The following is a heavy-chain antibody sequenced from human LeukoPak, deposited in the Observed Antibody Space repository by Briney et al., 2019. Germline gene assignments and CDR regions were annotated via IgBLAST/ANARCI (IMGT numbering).Heavy chain of an antibody. CDR1: GGTFSSYA. D-gene: IGHD6-19*01. CDR2: IIPIFGTA. CDR3: ARAASIAVAGAYFDY. V-gene: IGHV1-69*01. Sequence: ASVKVSCKASGGTFSSYAISWVRQAPGQGLEWMGGIIPIFGTANYAQKFQGRVTITADESTSTAYMELSSLRSEDTAVYYCARAASIAVAGAYFDYWGQGTLVTVSS. J-gene: IGHJ4*02.